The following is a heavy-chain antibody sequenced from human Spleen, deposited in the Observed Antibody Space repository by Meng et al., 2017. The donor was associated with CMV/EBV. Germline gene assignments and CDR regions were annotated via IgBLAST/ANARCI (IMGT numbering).Heavy chain of an antibody. CDR2: IKQDGGET. J-gene: IGHJ6*02. CDR1: EFTFSGYW. Sequence: GGSLRLSCAASEFTFSGYWMSWVRQAPGRGLEWVAKIKQDGGETYYVDSVKGRFTISRDNAKNSLYLQMSSLRVEDTAVYYCARDNHGFGELREDVWGQGTTVTVSS. D-gene: IGHD3-10*01. CDR3: ARDNHGFGELREDV. V-gene: IGHV3-7*01.